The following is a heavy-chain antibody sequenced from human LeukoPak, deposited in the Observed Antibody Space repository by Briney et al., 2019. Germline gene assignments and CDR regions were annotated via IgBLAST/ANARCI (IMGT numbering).Heavy chain of an antibody. V-gene: IGHV4-59*01. J-gene: IGHJ6*02. CDR1: GGSISSYY. CDR3: ARGFDYSSRVDV. CDR2: IYYSGST. D-gene: IGHD2-15*01. Sequence: PSETLSLTCTVSGGSISSYYWSWIRQPPGKGLEWIGYIYYSGSTNYNPSLKSRVTISVDTSKNQFSLKLSSVTAADTAVYYCARGFDYSSRVDVWGQGTTVTVSS.